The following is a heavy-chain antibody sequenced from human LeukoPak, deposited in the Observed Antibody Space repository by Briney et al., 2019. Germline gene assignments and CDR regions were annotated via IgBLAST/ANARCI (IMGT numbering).Heavy chain of an antibody. V-gene: IGHV4-59*08. CDR1: GGSISSYY. D-gene: IGHD4-17*01. CDR2: IYYSGST. CDR3: ARLCQVTTCAKFEY. Sequence: SETLSLTCTVSGGSISSYYWSWIRQPPGKGLEWIGYIYYSGSTNYNPSLKSRVTTSVDTSKNQFSLKLSSVTAADTAVYYCARLCQVTTCAKFEYWGQGILVTVSS. J-gene: IGHJ4*02.